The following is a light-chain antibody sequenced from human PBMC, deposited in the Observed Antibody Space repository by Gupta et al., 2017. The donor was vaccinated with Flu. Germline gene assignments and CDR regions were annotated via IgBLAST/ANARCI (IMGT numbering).Light chain of an antibody. Sequence: EIVMTQSPATLSVSPGDGATLSCRASQSVGVDLAWYQQKPGQTPRPLIYDSSFRATGVPARFSAGGSGTEFTLTISSLQPEDFAVYYCQQFNNWPFTFGQGTRLDIK. J-gene: IGKJ5*01. CDR1: QSVGVD. CDR2: DSS. CDR3: QQFNNWPFT. V-gene: IGKV3-15*01.